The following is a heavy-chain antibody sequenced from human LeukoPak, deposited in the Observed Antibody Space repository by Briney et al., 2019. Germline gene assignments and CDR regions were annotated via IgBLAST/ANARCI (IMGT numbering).Heavy chain of an antibody. CDR1: GFTFSSYD. V-gene: IGHV3-13*04. J-gene: IGHJ3*02. CDR3: ARGPYCSGGSCYSQGAFDI. Sequence: GGSLRLSCAASGFTFSSYDMHWVRRATGKGLEWVSAIGTAGDTYYPGSVKGRFTISRENAKNSLYLQMNSLRAGDTAVYNCARGPYCSGGSCYSQGAFDIWGQGTMVTVSS. D-gene: IGHD2-15*01. CDR2: IGTAGDT.